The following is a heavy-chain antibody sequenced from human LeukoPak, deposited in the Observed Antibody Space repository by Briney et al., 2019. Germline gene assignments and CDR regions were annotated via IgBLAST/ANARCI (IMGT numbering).Heavy chain of an antibody. CDR3: ARTIRGY. D-gene: IGHD4/OR15-4a*01. Sequence: PGGSLRLSCAASGFTFSNYWMSWVRQAPGKGLEWVANIKDDGSESYYVDSVKGRFTISRDNAKNSLYLQMTSLRDEDTAVYYCARTIRGYGGQGTLVTVSS. CDR1: GFTFSNYW. J-gene: IGHJ4*02. CDR2: IKDDGSES. V-gene: IGHV3-7*01.